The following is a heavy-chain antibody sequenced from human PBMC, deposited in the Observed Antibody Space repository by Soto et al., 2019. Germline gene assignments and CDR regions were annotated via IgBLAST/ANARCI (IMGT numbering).Heavy chain of an antibody. Sequence: QVHLGQSGAEVKKPGASVKVSCQGSGYAFTTYGITSVRQAPGQGLEWMGWITAHNGNTNYAQKLQGRVTVTRDTSTSTAYMELRRLRYVDTAVYYCARRRYGDYWGHGALVNAS. V-gene: IGHV1-18*01. CDR3: ARRRYGDY. D-gene: IGHD1-1*01. CDR2: ITAHNGNT. CDR1: GYAFTTYG. J-gene: IGHJ4*01.